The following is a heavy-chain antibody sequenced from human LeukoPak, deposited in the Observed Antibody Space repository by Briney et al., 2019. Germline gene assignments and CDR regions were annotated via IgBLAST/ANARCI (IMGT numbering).Heavy chain of an antibody. CDR2: TRNKARGYTT. J-gene: IGHJ3*02. D-gene: IGHD3-16*01. V-gene: IGHV3-72*01. CDR3: ARDGGEGDNSAFDI. CDR1: GVTLSDHH. Sequence: GGSLTLSCAASGVTLSDHHMDWVRQAPGKGLEWVGRTRNKARGYTTEYAASVKGRFTISRDDSKTLVYLQMKSLKTEDTAVYSCARDGGEGDNSAFDIWGQGTVVTVSS.